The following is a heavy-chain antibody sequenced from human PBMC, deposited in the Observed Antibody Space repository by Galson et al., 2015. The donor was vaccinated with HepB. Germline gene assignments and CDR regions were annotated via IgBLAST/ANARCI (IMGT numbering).Heavy chain of an antibody. Sequence: SLRLSCAASGFTFSSYGMHWVRQAPGRGLEWVAVISYDGSNKYYADSVKGRFTISRDNSKNTLYLQMNSLRAEDTAVYYCAKDSGGGGSGWYDYWGQGTLVTVSS. J-gene: IGHJ4*02. CDR1: GFTFSSYG. V-gene: IGHV3-30*18. CDR3: AKDSGGGGSGWYDY. CDR2: ISYDGSNK. D-gene: IGHD6-19*01.